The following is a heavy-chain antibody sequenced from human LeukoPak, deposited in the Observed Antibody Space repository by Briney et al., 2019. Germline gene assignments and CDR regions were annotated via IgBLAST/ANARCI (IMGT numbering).Heavy chain of an antibody. D-gene: IGHD1-1*01. CDR1: GFTFSSYW. Sequence: GGSLRLSCAASGFTFSSYWMSWVRQAPGKGLEWVANIKQDGSEKYYVDSVKGRFTISRDNAKNSLYLQMNSLRAEDTAVYYCAREDYNWQQRRGLIDYWGQGTLVTVSS. CDR3: AREDYNWQQRRGLIDY. J-gene: IGHJ4*02. V-gene: IGHV3-7*01. CDR2: IKQDGSEK.